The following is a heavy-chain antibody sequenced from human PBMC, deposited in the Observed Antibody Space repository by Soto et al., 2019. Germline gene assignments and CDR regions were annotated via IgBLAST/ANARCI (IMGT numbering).Heavy chain of an antibody. CDR2: ISTTGTSP. CDR1: GFSSSNYE. V-gene: IGHV3-48*03. J-gene: IGHJ3*01. Sequence: EVQLVESGGGLVQPGGSLRLSGTASGFSSSNYEMNWIRQAPGKGLEWVSHISTTGTSPYYADSVRGRFTVSRDTANTSIYLQMNSLRAEDTSLYYCARDGHRGPSDAFDVWGQGTMVTVSS. D-gene: IGHD1-26*01. CDR3: ARDGHRGPSDAFDV.